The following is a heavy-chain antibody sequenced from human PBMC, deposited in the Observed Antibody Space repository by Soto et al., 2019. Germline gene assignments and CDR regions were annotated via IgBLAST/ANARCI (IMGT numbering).Heavy chain of an antibody. CDR3: ARDIVVVVAAKRNFHGMDV. CDR2: ISSDGSTT. CDR1: GFTLSSYS. D-gene: IGHD2-15*01. Sequence: PGGSLRLSCAASGFTLSSYSMNWVRQAPGKGLEWVSYISSDGSTTKYADSVRGRFTISRDNAKNSLYLQMNSLRDEDTAVYYCARDIVVVVAAKRNFHGMDVWGQGTTVTV. V-gene: IGHV3-48*02. J-gene: IGHJ6*02.